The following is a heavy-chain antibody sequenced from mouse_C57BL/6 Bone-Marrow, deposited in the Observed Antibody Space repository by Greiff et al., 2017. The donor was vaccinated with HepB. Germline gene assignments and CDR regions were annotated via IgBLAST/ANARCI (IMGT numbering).Heavy chain of an antibody. J-gene: IGHJ2*01. CDR2: IRNKANGYTT. Sequence: EVKLVESGGGLVQPGGSLSLSCAASGFTFTDYYMSWVRQPPGKALEWLGFIRNKANGYTTEYSASVKGRFTISRDNSQSILYLQMNALRAEDSATYYCARYGPLYYHGYWGQGTTLTVSS. V-gene: IGHV7-3*01. D-gene: IGHD1-1*02. CDR1: GFTFTDYY. CDR3: ARYGPLYYHGY.